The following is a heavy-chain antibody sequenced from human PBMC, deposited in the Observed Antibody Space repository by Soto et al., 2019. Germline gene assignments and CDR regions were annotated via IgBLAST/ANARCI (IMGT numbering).Heavy chain of an antibody. D-gene: IGHD1-20*01. Sequence: EVQLVESGGGLVKPGGSLRLSCTVSGFTFSNAWMSWVRQAPGKGLEWVGRIKSKADGETRDYAAHVKGRFTILRDDSKNTLYLQMDSLKTEDTAMYYCTNWYGPSDYWGQGTLVTVSS. V-gene: IGHV3-15*01. CDR3: TNWYGPSDY. J-gene: IGHJ4*02. CDR1: GFTFSNAW. CDR2: IKSKADGETR.